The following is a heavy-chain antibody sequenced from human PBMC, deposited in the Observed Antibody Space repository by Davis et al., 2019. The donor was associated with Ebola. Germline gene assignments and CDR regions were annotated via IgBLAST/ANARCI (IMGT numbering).Heavy chain of an antibody. Sequence: GESLKISCAASGFTFSSYAMSWVRQAPGKGLEWVSAISGSGGSTYYANSVKGRFTISRDNSKNTLYLQMGSLRAEDMAVYYCARTRDGYNYWYFDLWGRGTLVTVSS. CDR2: ISGSGGST. CDR1: GFTFSSYA. V-gene: IGHV3-64*01. CDR3: ARTRDGYNYWYFDL. J-gene: IGHJ2*01. D-gene: IGHD5-24*01.